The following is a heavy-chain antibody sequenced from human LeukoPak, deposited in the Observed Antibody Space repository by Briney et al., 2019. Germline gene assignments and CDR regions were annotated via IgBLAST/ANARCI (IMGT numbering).Heavy chain of an antibody. Sequence: GGSLRLSCEVSGFTFSSYAMHWVRQAPGKGLEWVAVIAYDGSNKYYRDSVKGRFTISRDNSKNTLCLQMNSLRAEDTAVYYCAKGLRTSQRFDYWGQGTLVTVSS. J-gene: IGHJ4*02. CDR2: IAYDGSNK. V-gene: IGHV3-30*04. D-gene: IGHD1-1*01. CDR1: GFTFSSYA. CDR3: AKGLRTSQRFDY.